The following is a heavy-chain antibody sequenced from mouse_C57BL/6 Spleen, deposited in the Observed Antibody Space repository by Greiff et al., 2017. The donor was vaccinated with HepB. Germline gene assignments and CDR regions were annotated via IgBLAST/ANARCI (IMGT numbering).Heavy chain of an antibody. CDR3: ARSHYYGSSLWYFDV. J-gene: IGHJ1*03. V-gene: IGHV1-42*01. D-gene: IGHD1-1*01. CDR1: GYSFTGYY. Sequence: VQLQQSGPELVKPGASVKISCKASGYSFTGYYMNWVKQSPEKSLEWIGEINPSTGGTTYNQKFKAKATLTVDKSSSTAYMQLKSLTSEDSAVYYCARSHYYGSSLWYFDVWGTGTTVTVSS. CDR2: INPSTGGT.